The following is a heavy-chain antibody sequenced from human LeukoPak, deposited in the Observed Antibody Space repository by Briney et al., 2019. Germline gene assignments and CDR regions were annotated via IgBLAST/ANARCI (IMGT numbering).Heavy chain of an antibody. CDR3: AKGLISDIVVVPAAIPLAY. CDR1: GFTFSSYA. V-gene: IGHV3-23*01. D-gene: IGHD2-2*01. Sequence: GGSLRLSCAASGFTFSSYAMSWVRQAPGKGLEWVSAISGSGGSTYYADSVKGRFTISRDNSKNTLYLQMNSLRAEDTAVYYCAKGLISDIVVVPAAIPLAYWGQGTLVTVSS. J-gene: IGHJ4*02. CDR2: ISGSGGST.